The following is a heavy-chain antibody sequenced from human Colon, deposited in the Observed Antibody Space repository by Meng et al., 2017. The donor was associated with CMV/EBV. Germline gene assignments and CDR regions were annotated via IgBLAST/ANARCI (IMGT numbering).Heavy chain of an antibody. D-gene: IGHD6-13*01. V-gene: IGHV3-9*01. Sequence: GGSLRLSCAASGFTFGDYAMHWVRQAPGKGLEWVSGTSWNSGRIGYADSVKGRFTISRDNAKNSLYLQMNSLRAEDTALYYCAKAPGYSSSPGYYYGMDVWGQGTTVTVSS. CDR1: GFTFGDYA. CDR2: TSWNSGRI. CDR3: AKAPGYSSSPGYYYGMDV. J-gene: IGHJ6*02.